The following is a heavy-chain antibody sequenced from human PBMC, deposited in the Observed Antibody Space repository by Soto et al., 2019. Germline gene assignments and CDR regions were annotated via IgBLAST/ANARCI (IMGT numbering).Heavy chain of an antibody. CDR3: ANHLGAANDFPLWLPGTNWFDP. CDR1: GFTFSSYA. Sequence: EVQLLESGGGLVQPGGSLRLSCAASGFTFSSYAMSWVRQAPGKGLEWVSAISGSGGSTYYADSVKGRFTISRDNSKNTLYLQMNSLRAEDTAVYYCANHLGAANDFPLWLPGTNWFDPWGQGTLVTVSS. D-gene: IGHD5-18*01. V-gene: IGHV3-23*01. CDR2: ISGSGGST. J-gene: IGHJ5*02.